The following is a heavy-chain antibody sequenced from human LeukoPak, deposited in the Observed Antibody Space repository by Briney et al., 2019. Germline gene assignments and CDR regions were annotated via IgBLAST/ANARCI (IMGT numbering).Heavy chain of an antibody. V-gene: IGHV5-51*01. CDR3: ARHVTTASAARGFDI. D-gene: IGHD1-14*01. Sequence: PGGSLKISCKGSGYSFTSYWVAWVRQMPGKGLEWMGIIYPRDSDTRYSPSFQGQVTISADKSINTAYLQWSGLEASDTAVYYCARHVTTASAARGFDIWGQGTMVTVSS. CDR2: IYPRDSDT. CDR1: GYSFTSYW. J-gene: IGHJ3*02.